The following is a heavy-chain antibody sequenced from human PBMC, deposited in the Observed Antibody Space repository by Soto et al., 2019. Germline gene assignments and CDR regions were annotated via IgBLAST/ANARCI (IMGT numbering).Heavy chain of an antibody. Sequence: ASVKVSCKASKYTFTDYYMHWVRQAPGQGLEWMGWINPNSGATNYAQKFQGRVTMTRETSISTAYMELSSLRPDDTAVYYCARDPGIVGATTWFDPWGQGTLVTVSS. D-gene: IGHD1-26*01. J-gene: IGHJ5*02. CDR2: INPNSGAT. CDR3: ARDPGIVGATTWFDP. V-gene: IGHV1-2*02. CDR1: KYTFTDYY.